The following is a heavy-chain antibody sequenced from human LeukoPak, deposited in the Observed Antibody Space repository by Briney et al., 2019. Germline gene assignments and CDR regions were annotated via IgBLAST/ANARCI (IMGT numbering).Heavy chain of an antibody. CDR2: IYYSGST. CDR1: GGSISSSSYY. CDR3: ARAGRAFDY. V-gene: IGHV4-39*01. D-gene: IGHD3-10*01. J-gene: IGHJ4*02. Sequence: PSETLSLTCTVSGGSISSSSYYWGWIRQPPGEGLEWSGSIYYSGSTYYIPSLKSRATISVDTSKNQFSLKLSSVTAADTAVYYCARAGRAFDYWGQGTLVTVSS.